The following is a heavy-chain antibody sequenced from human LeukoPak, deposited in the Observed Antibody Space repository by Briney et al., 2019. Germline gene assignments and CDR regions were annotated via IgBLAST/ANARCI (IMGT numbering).Heavy chain of an antibody. Sequence: ASVKVSCKASGYTLTGYYMHWVRQAPGQGLEWMGWINPNSGGTNYAQKFQGRVTMTRDTSISTAYMELSRLRSDDTAVYYCARDYLPEVVPAAGVDYWGQGTLVTVSS. CDR1: GYTLTGYY. D-gene: IGHD2-2*01. CDR2: INPNSGGT. V-gene: IGHV1-2*02. J-gene: IGHJ4*02. CDR3: ARDYLPEVVPAAGVDY.